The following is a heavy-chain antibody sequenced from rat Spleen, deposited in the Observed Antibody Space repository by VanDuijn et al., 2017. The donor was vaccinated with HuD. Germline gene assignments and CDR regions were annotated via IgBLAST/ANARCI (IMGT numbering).Heavy chain of an antibody. CDR1: GFSLTSNS. CDR3: TIPYYFDY. Sequence: QVQLKESGPGLVQPSQTLSLTCTVSGFSLTSNSVHWVRQPPGKGLEWMGGIWGDGSTDYNSALKSRLSISRDTSKSQVFLKMNSLQTDDTAIYFCTIPYYFDYWGQGVMVTVSS. V-gene: IGHV2-1*01. J-gene: IGHJ2*01. CDR2: IWGDGST. D-gene: IGHD2-1*01.